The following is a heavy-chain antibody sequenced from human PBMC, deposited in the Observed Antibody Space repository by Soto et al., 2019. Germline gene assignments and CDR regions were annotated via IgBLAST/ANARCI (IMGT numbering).Heavy chain of an antibody. CDR3: ATSQKGYNWNYFDH. D-gene: IGHD1-20*01. V-gene: IGHV1-8*01. Sequence: GASVKVSCKASGYTFTSYDINWVRQATGQGLEWMGWMNPNSGNTGYAQKFQGRVTMTRNTSISTAYMELSSLRSEDTAVYYCATSQKGYNWNYFDHWGQGALVTVSS. CDR1: GYTFTSYD. CDR2: MNPNSGNT. J-gene: IGHJ4*02.